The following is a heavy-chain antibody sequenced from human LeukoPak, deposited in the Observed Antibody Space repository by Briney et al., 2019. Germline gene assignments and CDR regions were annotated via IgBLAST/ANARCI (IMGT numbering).Heavy chain of an antibody. Sequence: SETLSLTCTVSGYSINSGYYWGWIRQPPGKGLEWIGSIYHSGSTYYNPSLKSRVTISVDTSKNQFSLKLSSVTAADTAVYYCARVQDYYDSSGYFRRSGWFDPWGQGTLVTVSS. D-gene: IGHD3-22*01. V-gene: IGHV4-38-2*02. J-gene: IGHJ5*02. CDR3: ARVQDYYDSSGYFRRSGWFDP. CDR1: GYSINSGYY. CDR2: IYHSGST.